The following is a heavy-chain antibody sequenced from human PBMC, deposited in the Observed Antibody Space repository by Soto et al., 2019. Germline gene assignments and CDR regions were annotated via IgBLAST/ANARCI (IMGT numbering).Heavy chain of an antibody. J-gene: IGHJ5*02. Sequence: SETLSLTCGVSGGTIRSPDWWTWVRQPPGKGLEWIGEIFQSGSTNYTPSLESRVTISVDKSKNQFSLTLTSVTAADTAVYFCARGRGRYSSGWSWFDPWDQGILVTVSS. CDR2: IFQSGST. D-gene: IGHD6-19*01. V-gene: IGHV4-4*02. CDR1: GGTIRSPDW. CDR3: ARGRGRYSSGWSWFDP.